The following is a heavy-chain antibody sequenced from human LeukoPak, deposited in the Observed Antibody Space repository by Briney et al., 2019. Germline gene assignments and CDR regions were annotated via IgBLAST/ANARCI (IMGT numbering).Heavy chain of an antibody. CDR2: LSGSGITT. D-gene: IGHD6-19*01. CDR1: GFTFSNSA. V-gene: IGHV3-23*01. J-gene: IGHJ4*01. Sequence: LPGGSLRLSCAASGFTFSNSAMSWVRRAPGKGLEWVSTLSGSGITTYYADSVKGRFTISRDNPKNTLYLQMNSLRAEDTAVYYCAKGIYSSGWSYFDYWGHGTLVTVSS. CDR3: AKGIYSSGWSYFDY.